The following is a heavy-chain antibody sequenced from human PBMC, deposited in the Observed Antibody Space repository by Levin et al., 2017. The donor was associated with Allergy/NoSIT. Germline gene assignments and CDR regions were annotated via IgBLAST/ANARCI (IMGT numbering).Heavy chain of an antibody. V-gene: IGHV3-9*01. J-gene: IGHJ6*02. D-gene: IGHD5-12*01. Sequence: PGGSLRLSCAASGFTFEDYAMHWVRQAPGKGLEWVSGISWNSGSIDYADSVKGRFTISRDNAKNSLYLQMNSLRAEDTAFYYCAKDINLVATIAVGGMDVWGQGTTVTVSS. CDR3: AKDINLVATIAVGGMDV. CDR1: GFTFEDYA. CDR2: ISWNSGSI.